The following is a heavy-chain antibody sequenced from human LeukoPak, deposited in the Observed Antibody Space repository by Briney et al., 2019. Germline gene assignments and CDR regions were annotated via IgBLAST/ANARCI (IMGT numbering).Heavy chain of an antibody. Sequence: GGSLRLSCAASGFTFSSYAMHWVRQAPGKGLEWVAVISYDGSNKYYADSVKGRFTIPRDNSKNTLYLQMNSLRAEDTAVYYCARVRHSWGSTFNYWGQGTLVTVSS. D-gene: IGHD7-27*01. CDR1: GFTFSSYA. V-gene: IGHV3-30-3*01. CDR2: ISYDGSNK. J-gene: IGHJ4*02. CDR3: ARVRHSWGSTFNY.